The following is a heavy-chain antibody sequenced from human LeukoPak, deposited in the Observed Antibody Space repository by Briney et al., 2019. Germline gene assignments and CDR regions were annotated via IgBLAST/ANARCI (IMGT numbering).Heavy chain of an antibody. CDR2: MYYTGNT. V-gene: IGHV4-39*07. CDR3: ARGRTIFGVVTPFDY. D-gene: IGHD3-3*01. Sequence: SEALPLTCTVSGVSISTSNSYWGWIRQPPGKGLEWIGSMYYTGNTYYNASLKSRVTISVDTSKNQFSLKLSSVTAADTAVYYCARGRTIFGVVTPFDYWGQGTLVTVSS. J-gene: IGHJ4*02. CDR1: GVSISTSNSY.